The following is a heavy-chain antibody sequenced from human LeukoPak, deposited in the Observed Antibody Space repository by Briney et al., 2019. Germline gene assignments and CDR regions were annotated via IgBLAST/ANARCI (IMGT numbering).Heavy chain of an antibody. CDR2: ISRSDSTI. D-gene: IGHD3-9*01. V-gene: IGHV3-48*03. J-gene: IGHJ4*02. CDR1: GFTFSSYE. CDR3: ARYGDILTGSFDY. Sequence: PGGSLRLSCAASGFTFSSYEMKWVRQAPGKGLEWVSYISRSDSTIYYADSVKGRFTISRDNAKNSLYLQMNSLRAEDTAVYYCARYGDILTGSFDYWGQGTLVTVSS.